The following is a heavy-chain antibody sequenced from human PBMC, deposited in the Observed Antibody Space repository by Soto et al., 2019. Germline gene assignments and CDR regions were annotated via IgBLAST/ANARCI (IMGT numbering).Heavy chain of an antibody. CDR2: ISSSSSYI. V-gene: IGHV3-21*01. D-gene: IGHD3-10*01. CDR1: GFTFSSYS. CDR3: AREEYYYGSGSYYKSAAFDI. J-gene: IGHJ3*02. Sequence: PGGSLRLSCAASGFTFSSYSMNWVRQAPGKGLEWVSSISSSSSYIYYADSVKGRFTISRDNAKNSLYLQMNSLRAEDTAVYYCAREEYYYGSGSYYKSAAFDIWGQGTMVTVSS.